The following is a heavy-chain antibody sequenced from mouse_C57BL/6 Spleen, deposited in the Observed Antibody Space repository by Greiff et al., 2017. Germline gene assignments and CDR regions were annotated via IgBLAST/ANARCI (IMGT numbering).Heavy chain of an antibody. CDR3: ARTAQAPYYYAMDY. D-gene: IGHD3-2*02. Sequence: VQLQQSGPELVKPGASVKISCKASGYTFTDYYMNWVKQSHGKSLEWIGDINPNNGGTSYNQKFKGKATLTVDKSSSTAYMELRSLTSEDSAVYYCARTAQAPYYYAMDYWGQGTSVTVSS. V-gene: IGHV1-26*01. CDR2: INPNNGGT. J-gene: IGHJ4*01. CDR1: GYTFTDYY.